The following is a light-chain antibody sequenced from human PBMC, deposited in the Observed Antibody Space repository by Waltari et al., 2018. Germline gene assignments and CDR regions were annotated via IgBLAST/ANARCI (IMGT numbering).Light chain of an antibody. CDR1: QSVSSNY. CDR2: AAS. J-gene: IGKJ3*01. V-gene: IGKV3-20*01. Sequence: EIVLTQSPGALSLSPGERATLSCRASQSVSSNYIAWYQQKPGQAPRLLIYAASRRATGIPDRFSGSGSGTDFTLTIRRLETEDFAVYYCQQYGNSNPLFGPGTKVDIK. CDR3: QQYGNSNPL.